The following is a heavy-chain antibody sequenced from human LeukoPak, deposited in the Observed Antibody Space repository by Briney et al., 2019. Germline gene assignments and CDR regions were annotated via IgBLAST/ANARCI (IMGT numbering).Heavy chain of an antibody. Sequence: GGSLRLSCAASGFVVGGNYMSWVRQAPGKGLEWVSVIYSGGSTYYADSVKGRFSTSRDSSTSTLFLQMDSLRVEDTAMYYCARPTDGDSTRYGMDVWGQGTMVIVSS. D-gene: IGHD2-21*02. CDR1: GFVVGGNY. V-gene: IGHV3-53*01. J-gene: IGHJ6*02. CDR3: ARPTDGDSTRYGMDV. CDR2: IYSGGST.